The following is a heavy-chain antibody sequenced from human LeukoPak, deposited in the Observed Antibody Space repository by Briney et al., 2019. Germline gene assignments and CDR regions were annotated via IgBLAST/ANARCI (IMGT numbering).Heavy chain of an antibody. CDR2: IYYSGST. Sequence: SETLSLTCTVSGGSISSYYWSWIRQPPGKGLEWIGYIYYSGSTNYNPSLKSRVTISVDTSKNQFSLKLSSVTAADTAVYYCASLKWGGGAFDIWGQGTMVTVSS. D-gene: IGHD7-27*01. V-gene: IGHV4-59*01. J-gene: IGHJ3*02. CDR3: ASLKWGGGAFDI. CDR1: GGSISSYY.